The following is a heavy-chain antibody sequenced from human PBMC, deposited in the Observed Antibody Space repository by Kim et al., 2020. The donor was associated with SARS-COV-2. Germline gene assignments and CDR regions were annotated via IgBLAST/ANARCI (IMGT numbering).Heavy chain of an antibody. Sequence: ASVKVSCKASGYTFTGYYMHWVRQAPGQGLEWMGWINPNSGGTNYAQKFQGRVTMTRDTSISTAYMELSRLRSDDTAVYYCARDEVGTVFGDHTDGGRDYWGQGTLVTVSS. CDR3: ARDEVGTVFGDHTDGGRDY. V-gene: IGHV1-2*02. CDR1: GYTFTGYY. CDR2: INPNSGGT. J-gene: IGHJ4*02. D-gene: IGHD2-21*02.